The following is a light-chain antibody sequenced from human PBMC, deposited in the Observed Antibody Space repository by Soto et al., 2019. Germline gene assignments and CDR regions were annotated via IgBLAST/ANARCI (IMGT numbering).Light chain of an antibody. CDR2: GAS. CDR1: QNINND. CDR3: QQYKNWPRT. J-gene: IGKJ2*01. Sequence: EIVMTQSPATLSVSPGDRATLSCRASQNINNDLVWYQQKPGQAPRLLIYGASTRATGIPARFSGSGSGTEFTLTVSSLQSEDFAVYYCQQYKNWPRTFGQGTKLEIK. V-gene: IGKV3-15*01.